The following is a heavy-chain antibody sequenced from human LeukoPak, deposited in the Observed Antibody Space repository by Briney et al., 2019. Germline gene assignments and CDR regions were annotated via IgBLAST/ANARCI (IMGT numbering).Heavy chain of an antibody. CDR1: GFTFSSYA. D-gene: IGHD3-9*01. CDR2: ISGSGGST. Sequence: GGSLRLSCAASGFTFSSYAMSWVRQAPGKGLEWVSAISGSGGSTYYADSVKGRFTISRDNSKNALYVEMNTLRAEDTAVYYCAKWGDYDILTGYYVSDFWGQGTLVTVSS. CDR3: AKWGDYDILTGYYVSDF. V-gene: IGHV3-23*01. J-gene: IGHJ4*02.